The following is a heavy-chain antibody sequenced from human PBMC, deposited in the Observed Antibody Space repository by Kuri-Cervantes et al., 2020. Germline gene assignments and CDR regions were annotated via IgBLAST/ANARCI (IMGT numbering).Heavy chain of an antibody. V-gene: IGHV3-11*01. CDR3: AKVGPMVRGIAFDP. J-gene: IGHJ5*02. CDR1: GFTSSDYY. D-gene: IGHD3-10*01. Sequence: GGSLRLSCAASGFTSSDYYMSWIRQAPGKGLEWVSYISSSGSTIYYADSVKGRFTISRDNSKNTLYLQMNSLRAEDTAVYYCAKVGPMVRGIAFDPWGQGTLVTVSS. CDR2: ISSSGSTI.